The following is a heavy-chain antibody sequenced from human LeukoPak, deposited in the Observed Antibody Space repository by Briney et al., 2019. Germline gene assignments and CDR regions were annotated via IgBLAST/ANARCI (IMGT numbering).Heavy chain of an antibody. J-gene: IGHJ4*02. CDR1: GFTFSNYG. CDR3: AKDRSGSYHTFFDY. Sequence: GGSLRLSCAASGFTFSNYGMHWVRQAPGQGLEWVAFIRYDGNNKYYADSVKGRFTISRDNSKNTLYLQMNSLRAEDTAVYYCAKDRSGSYHTFFDYWGQGTLVTVSS. D-gene: IGHD1-26*01. V-gene: IGHV3-30*02. CDR2: IRYDGNNK.